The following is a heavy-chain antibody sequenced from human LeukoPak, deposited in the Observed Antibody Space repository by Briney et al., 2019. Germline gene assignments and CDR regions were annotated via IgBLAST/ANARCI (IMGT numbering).Heavy chain of an antibody. CDR1: GGSISSYY. CDR3: ASSKRDSSWPHFDY. Sequence: SETLSLTCTVSGGSISSYYWSWIRQPPGKGLEWIGYIYYSGSTNYNPSLKSRVTISVDTSKNQFSLKLSSVTAADTAVYYCASSKRDSSWPHFDYWGQGTLVTVSS. J-gene: IGHJ4*02. V-gene: IGHV4-59*01. D-gene: IGHD6-13*01. CDR2: IYYSGST.